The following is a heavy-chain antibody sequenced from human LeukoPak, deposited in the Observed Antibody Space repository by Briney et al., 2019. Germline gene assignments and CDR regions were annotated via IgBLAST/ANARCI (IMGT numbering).Heavy chain of an antibody. CDR1: GGSISSGSYY. D-gene: IGHD3-9*01. CDR3: AKEESDWSSLGYYYHYMDV. V-gene: IGHV4-39*07. CDR2: IYYSGST. Sequence: SQTLSLTCTVSGGSISSGSYYWSWIRQPPGKGLEWIGSIYYSGSTYYNPSLKSRVTISVDTSKNQFSLKLSSVTAADTAVYYCAKEESDWSSLGYYYHYMDVWGKGTTVTISS. J-gene: IGHJ6*03.